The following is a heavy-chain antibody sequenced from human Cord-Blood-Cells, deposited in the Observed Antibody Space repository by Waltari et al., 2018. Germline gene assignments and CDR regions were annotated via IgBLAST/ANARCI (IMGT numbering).Heavy chain of an antibody. V-gene: IGHV5-51*01. CDR2: IYPGDSDT. Sequence: EVQLVPPGAEVKKPGESLKISCKGSGYSFTSYWIGWVRQMPGKGLELMGIIYPGDSDTRYSPSFQGQVTISADKSISTAYLQWSSLKASDTAMYYCARLPFDDILTGYYDYWGQGTLVTVTS. D-gene: IGHD3-9*01. J-gene: IGHJ4*02. CDR1: GYSFTSYW. CDR3: ARLPFDDILTGYYDY.